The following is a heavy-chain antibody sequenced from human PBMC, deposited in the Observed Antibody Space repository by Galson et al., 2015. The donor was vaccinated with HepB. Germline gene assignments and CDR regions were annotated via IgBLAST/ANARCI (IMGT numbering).Heavy chain of an antibody. J-gene: IGHJ4*02. CDR1: GITLSRNY. CDR2: VHSGAST. D-gene: IGHD1-14*01. V-gene: IGHV3-53*01. CDR3: AGAGSYFDY. Sequence: SLRLPCAACGITLSRNYMSWVRQAPGRGLEWVSLVHSGASTYYADSVKGRFTISRDISKNTPYLQMNSLRVEDTAVYYCAGAGSYFDYWGPGTLVTVSS.